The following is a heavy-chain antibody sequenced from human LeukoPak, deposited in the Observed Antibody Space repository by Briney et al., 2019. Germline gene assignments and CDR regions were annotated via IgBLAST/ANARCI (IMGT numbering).Heavy chain of an antibody. V-gene: IGHV3-66*02. J-gene: IGHJ6*02. Sequence: GGSLRLSCAASGSTVSSNYMSWVRQAPGKGLEWVSVIYSGGSTYYADSVKGRFTISRDNSKNTLYLQMNSLRAEDTAVYYCARQPGIAAAGQYYYYYYGMDVWGQGTTVTVSS. CDR1: GSTVSSNY. D-gene: IGHD6-13*01. CDR3: ARQPGIAAAGQYYYYYYGMDV. CDR2: IYSGGST.